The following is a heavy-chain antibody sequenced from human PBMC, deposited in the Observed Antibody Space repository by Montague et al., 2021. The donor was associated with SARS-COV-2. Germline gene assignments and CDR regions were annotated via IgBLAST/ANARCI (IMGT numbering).Heavy chain of an antibody. D-gene: IGHD1-26*01. CDR1: GFTFRNFA. CDR3: AKGSPAGGRHPFDM. Sequence: SLRLSCATSGFTFRNFAMNWVRQAPGKGLEWVSLIYSDGSHTFYADSVEGRFTILRDDFKNTVSLQMDSLRVEDTAAYYCAKGSPAGGRHPFDMWGQGTMVTVSS. V-gene: IGHV3-23*03. CDR2: IYSDGSHT. J-gene: IGHJ3*02.